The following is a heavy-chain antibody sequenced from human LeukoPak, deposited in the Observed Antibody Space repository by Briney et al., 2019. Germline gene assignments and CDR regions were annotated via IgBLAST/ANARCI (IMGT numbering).Heavy chain of an antibody. J-gene: IGHJ4*02. D-gene: IGHD1-26*01. CDR2: IKEDASET. Sequence: GGSLRLSCAASGLTFSSSRMTWVRQAPGKGLEWVANIKEDASETNYVGSAIGRFAISRDNAKNSLYLQMNSLRVEDTAVYYCTRGSPLDYWGQGTLVTVSS. CDR1: GLTFSSSR. CDR3: TRGSPLDY. V-gene: IGHV3-7*01.